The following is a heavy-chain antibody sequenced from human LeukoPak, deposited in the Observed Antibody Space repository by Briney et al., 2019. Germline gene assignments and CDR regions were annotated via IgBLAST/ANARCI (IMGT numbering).Heavy chain of an antibody. CDR1: GVSMDNNY. CDR3: ARGDDLLTGSYDWFNP. Sequence: PSETLSLTCAVSGVSMDNNYWAWIRQSPGGKLEWIGYMSFSGSATYNPSLNSRVSISVDSSKNQFSLDLTSLTAADTAVYYCARGDDLLTGSYDWFNPWGQGTPVIVSS. V-gene: IGHV4-4*09. J-gene: IGHJ5*02. D-gene: IGHD3-9*01. CDR2: MSFSGSA.